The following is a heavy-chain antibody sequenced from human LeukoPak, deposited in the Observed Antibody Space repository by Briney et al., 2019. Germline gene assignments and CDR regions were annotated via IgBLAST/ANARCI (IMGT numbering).Heavy chain of an antibody. V-gene: IGHV3-30*04. D-gene: IGHD1-7*01. Sequence: HGGSLRLSCEASGFNFHNFAMHWVRQAPGKGLEWVAVISNDERNKYYTDSVKGRFTISRDNAKNSLYLQMNSLRAEDTAIYYCAREDDWNYEDYWGQGTLVTVSS. CDR1: GFNFHNFA. CDR3: AREDDWNYEDY. CDR2: ISNDERNK. J-gene: IGHJ4*02.